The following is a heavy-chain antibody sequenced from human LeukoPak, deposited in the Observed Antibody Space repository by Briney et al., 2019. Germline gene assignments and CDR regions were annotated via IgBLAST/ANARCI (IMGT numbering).Heavy chain of an antibody. J-gene: IGHJ3*02. CDR2: IIPILGIA. V-gene: IGHV1-69*04. CDR1: GGTFIIYA. CDR3: ARDEFEYYDTSGYHDFDI. D-gene: IGHD3-22*01. Sequence: SVKVSCKASGGTFIIYAISWVRQAPGQGLEWMGRIIPILGIANYAQKFQGRVTITADKSTSTAYMELSSLRSEDTAVYYCARDEFEYYDTSGYHDFDIWGQGAMVTVSS.